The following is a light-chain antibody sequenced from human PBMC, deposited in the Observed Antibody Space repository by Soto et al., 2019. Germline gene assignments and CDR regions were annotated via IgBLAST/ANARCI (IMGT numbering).Light chain of an antibody. CDR1: QSVSSH. CDR2: DTS. J-gene: IGKJ4*01. V-gene: IGKV3-11*01. Sequence: EIVLTQSPATLSWTPGERATLSCRASQSVSSHLAWYQQKPGQAPRLLIYDTSNRATGIPARFSGSGSGTDFTLTISSLEPGDFGVYYCQQHSNWPPTLTFGGGTKVEIK. CDR3: QQHSNWPPTLT.